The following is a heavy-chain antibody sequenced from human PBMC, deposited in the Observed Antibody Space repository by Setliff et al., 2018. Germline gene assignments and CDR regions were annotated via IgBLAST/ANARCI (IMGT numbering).Heavy chain of an antibody. D-gene: IGHD3-3*01. J-gene: IGHJ4*02. CDR2: MYHSGST. Sequence: ETLSLPCAVSGYSISSDYYWGWIRQPPGKGLEWIGSMYHSGSTYYNPSLKSRVTISVDTSKNQFSLKLNYVTAADTAVYYCARRYNFWSGYFDYWGQGTLVTVSS. CDR3: ARRYNFWSGYFDY. V-gene: IGHV4-38-2*01. CDR1: GYSISSDYY.